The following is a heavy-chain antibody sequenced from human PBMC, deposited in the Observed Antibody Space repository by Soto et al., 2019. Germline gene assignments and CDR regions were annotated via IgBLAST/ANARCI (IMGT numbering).Heavy chain of an antibody. CDR1: GGTLGDAG. Sequence: GLSLRLSWAVSGGTLGDAGMNWVRKAPGKGLEWVGRIKTKSEGGTTDYAAPVRDRVTISRDDSKNTLYLQINSLRTEDTAVYYCTTLTGHCSGGACRSSWGPGTLVTVSS. V-gene: IGHV3-15*07. CDR2: IKTKSEGGTT. D-gene: IGHD2-15*01. J-gene: IGHJ5*02. CDR3: TTLTGHCSGGACRSS.